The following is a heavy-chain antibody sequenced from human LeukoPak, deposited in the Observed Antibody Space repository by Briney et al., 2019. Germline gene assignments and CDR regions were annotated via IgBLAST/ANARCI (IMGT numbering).Heavy chain of an antibody. Sequence: ASVKVSCKASGYTFTSYYMHWVRQAPGQGLEWMGIINPSGGSTSYAQKFQGRVTMTRDTSTSTVYMELSSLRSEDTAVYYCARDEDITGTTPWFDPWGQGTLVTVSS. CDR1: GYTFTSYY. CDR3: ARDEDITGTTPWFDP. CDR2: INPSGGST. V-gene: IGHV1-46*01. D-gene: IGHD1-7*01. J-gene: IGHJ5*02.